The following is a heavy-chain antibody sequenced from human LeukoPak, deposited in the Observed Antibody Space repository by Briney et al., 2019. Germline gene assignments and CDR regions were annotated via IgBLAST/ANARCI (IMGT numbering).Heavy chain of an antibody. Sequence: GGSLRLSWAASGFTFDDYTMHWVRQAPGKGLEWVSLISWDGGSTYYADSVKGRFTISRDNSKNSLYLQMNSLRAEDTALYYCAKDYYSGSYSARGAFDIWGQGTMVTVSS. CDR2: ISWDGGST. J-gene: IGHJ3*02. CDR3: AKDYYSGSYSARGAFDI. D-gene: IGHD1-26*01. CDR1: GFTFDDYT. V-gene: IGHV3-43*01.